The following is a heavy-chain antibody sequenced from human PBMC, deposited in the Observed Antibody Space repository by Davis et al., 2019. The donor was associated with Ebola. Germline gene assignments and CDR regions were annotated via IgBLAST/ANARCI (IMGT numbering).Heavy chain of an antibody. J-gene: IGHJ6*02. D-gene: IGHD2-2*01. Sequence: SETLSLTCTVSGGSISSYYWSWIRQPPGKGLEWIGYIYYSGSTNYNPSLKSRVTISVDTSKNQFSLKLSSVTAADTAVYYCARDRYCSSTSCFLYYYYGMDVWGQGTTVTVSS. CDR3: ARDRYCSSTSCFLYYYYGMDV. CDR1: GGSISSYY. V-gene: IGHV4-59*01. CDR2: IYYSGST.